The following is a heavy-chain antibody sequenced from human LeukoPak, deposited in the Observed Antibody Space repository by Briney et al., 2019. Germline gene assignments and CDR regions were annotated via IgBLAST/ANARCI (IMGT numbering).Heavy chain of an antibody. D-gene: IGHD6-13*01. V-gene: IGHV3-53*01. CDR1: GFTVSSNY. CDR3: ARSRRGSSWYFDY. J-gene: IGHJ4*02. Sequence: GGSLRLSCAASGFTVSSNYMSWVRQAPGKGLEWVSVIYSGGSTYYADSVKGRFTISRDNSKNTLYLQMNSLRAEDTAVYYCARSRRGSSWYFDYWGRGTLVTVSS. CDR2: IYSGGST.